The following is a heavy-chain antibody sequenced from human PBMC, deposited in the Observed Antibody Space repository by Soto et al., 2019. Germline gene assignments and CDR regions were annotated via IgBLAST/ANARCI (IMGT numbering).Heavy chain of an antibody. Sequence: QLQLQESGSGLVKPSQTLSLTCAVSGGSISSGGYSWSWIRQPPGKGLEWIGYIYHSGSTYYNPSLKSRVTISVDRSKNQFSLKLSSVTAADTAVYYCARGEGGLMVYRTPILWIDYWGQGTLVTVSS. V-gene: IGHV4-30-2*01. D-gene: IGHD2-8*01. CDR1: GGSISSGGYS. CDR3: ARGEGGLMVYRTPILWIDY. CDR2: IYHSGST. J-gene: IGHJ4*02.